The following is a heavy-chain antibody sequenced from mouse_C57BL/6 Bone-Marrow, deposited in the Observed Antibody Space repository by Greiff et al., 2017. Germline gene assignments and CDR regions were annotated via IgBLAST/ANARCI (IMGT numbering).Heavy chain of an antibody. CDR2: INPYNGDT. J-gene: IGHJ4*01. CDR1: GYSFTGYF. V-gene: IGHV1-20*01. D-gene: IGHD6-5*01. CDR3: ARSAYPRRYAMDY. Sequence: VQLKQSGPELVKPGDSVKISCTASGYSFTGYFMNWVMQSHGQSLEWIGRINPYNGDTFYNQKFKGKATLTVDKSSSTAHMELRSLTSEDSAVYYCARSAYPRRYAMDYWGQGTSVTVSS.